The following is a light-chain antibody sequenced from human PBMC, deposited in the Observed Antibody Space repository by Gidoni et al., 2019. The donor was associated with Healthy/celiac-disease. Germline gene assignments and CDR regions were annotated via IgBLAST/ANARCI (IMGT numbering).Light chain of an antibody. CDR1: QSVSSY. CDR2: DAS. Sequence: EIVLTQSPATLSLSPGERATLSCRASQSVSSYLAWYQQKPVQAPRLLIYDASNSATSIPARCSGSWSGTYFTLTISILEPEDFAVYCCQQRSNWPGTFGQGTRLEIK. V-gene: IGKV3-11*01. CDR3: QQRSNWPGT. J-gene: IGKJ5*01.